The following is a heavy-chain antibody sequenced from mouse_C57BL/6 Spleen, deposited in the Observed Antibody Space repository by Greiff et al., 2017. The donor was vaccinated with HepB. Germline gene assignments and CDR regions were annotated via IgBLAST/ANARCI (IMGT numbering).Heavy chain of an antibody. CDR2: IYPGDGDT. J-gene: IGHJ2*01. D-gene: IGHD2-1*01. CDR1: GYAFSSYW. Sequence: VQLQQSGAELVKPGASVKISCKASGYAFSSYWMNWVKQRPGKGLEWIGQIYPGDGDTNYNGKFKGKATLTADKSSSTAYMQRSSLTSEDSAVYFCARGIIYYGNYVDYWGQGTTLTVSS. CDR3: ARGIIYYGNYVDY. V-gene: IGHV1-80*01.